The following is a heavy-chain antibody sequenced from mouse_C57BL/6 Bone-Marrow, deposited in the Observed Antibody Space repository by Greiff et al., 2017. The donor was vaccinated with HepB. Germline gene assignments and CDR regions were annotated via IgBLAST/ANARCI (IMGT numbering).Heavy chain of an antibody. J-gene: IGHJ2*01. D-gene: IGHD2-10*02. CDR2: IHPNSGST. Sequence: QVQLKQPGAELVKPGASVKLSCKASGYTFTSYWMHWVKQRPGQGLEWIGMIHPNSGSTNYNEKFKSKATLTVDKSSSTAYMKLSSLTSEDSAVYYCARGGYGNYLYYFDYWGQGTTLTVSS. CDR1: GYTFTSYW. CDR3: ARGGYGNYLYYFDY. V-gene: IGHV1-64*01.